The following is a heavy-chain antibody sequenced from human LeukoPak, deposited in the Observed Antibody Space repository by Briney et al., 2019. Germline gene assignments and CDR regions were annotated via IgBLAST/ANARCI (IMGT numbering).Heavy chain of an antibody. V-gene: IGHV4-59*01. CDR2: IYYSGST. CDR1: GGSISSYY. D-gene: IGHD6-13*01. J-gene: IGHJ4*02. CDR3: ARGTNQQQLVEHNFDY. Sequence: SETLSLTCTVSGGSISSYYWSWIRQPPGKGLEWIGYIYYSGSTNYNPSLKSRVTISVDTSKNQFSLKLSSVTAADTAVYYCARGTNQQQLVEHNFDYWGQGTLVTVPS.